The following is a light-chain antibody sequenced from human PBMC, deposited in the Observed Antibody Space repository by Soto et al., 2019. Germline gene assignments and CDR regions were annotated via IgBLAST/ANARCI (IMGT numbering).Light chain of an antibody. V-gene: IGKV4-1*01. CDR2: WAS. CDR1: QSVLYSSDNKNQ. Sequence: DIVMTQSPDSLAVSLGERATINCKSSQSVLYSSDNKNQLAWYQQKPGQPPKLLIYWASTRESGVPDRFSGSESGTEFTLTISSLQAEDVAVYYCQQYYSVPVTFGGGTRVEIK. CDR3: QQYYSVPVT. J-gene: IGKJ4*01.